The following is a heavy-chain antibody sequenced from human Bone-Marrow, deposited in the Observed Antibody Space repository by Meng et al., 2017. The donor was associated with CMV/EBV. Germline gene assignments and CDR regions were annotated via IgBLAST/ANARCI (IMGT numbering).Heavy chain of an antibody. J-gene: IGHJ5*02. D-gene: IGHD2-15*01. CDR1: GYFSGYY. V-gene: IGHV4-34*01. CDR2: INHSGST. Sequence: GYFSGYYWSWIRQPPGKGLEWIGDINHSGSTNYNPSLKSRVTTSVDTSKNQFSLKLSSVTAADTAVYYCARGCYCSGGSCYYNWFDPWGQGTLVTVSS. CDR3: ARGCYCSGGSCYYNWFDP.